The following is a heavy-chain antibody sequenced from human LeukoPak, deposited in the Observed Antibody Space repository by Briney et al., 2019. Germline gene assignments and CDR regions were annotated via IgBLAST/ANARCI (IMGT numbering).Heavy chain of an antibody. D-gene: IGHD6-13*01. Sequence: SETLSLTCTVSGGSISSYYWSWIRQPPGKGLEWIGYIYYSGSTNHNPSLKSRVTISVDTSKNQFSLKLSSVTAADTAVYYCARRIAAAGRGWFDPWGQGTLVTVSS. J-gene: IGHJ5*02. V-gene: IGHV4-59*01. CDR3: ARRIAAAGRGWFDP. CDR1: GGSISSYY. CDR2: IYYSGST.